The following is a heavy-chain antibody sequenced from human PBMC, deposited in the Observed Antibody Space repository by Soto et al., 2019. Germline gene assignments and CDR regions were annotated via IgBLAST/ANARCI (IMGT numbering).Heavy chain of an antibody. Sequence: QVQLVQSAAEVRKPGAAVKVSCKTSGYNFSNYDISWVRQAPGQGPEWMGWISGYNGNTNFAQKFQGRVTMATDTATGTAYRELLNLIFDATGVYYCARRSIFGVVAFGDYWGQGTRVIVSS. D-gene: IGHD3-3*01. J-gene: IGHJ4*01. V-gene: IGHV1-18*01. CDR3: ARRSIFGVVAFGDY. CDR2: ISGYNGNT. CDR1: GYNFSNYD.